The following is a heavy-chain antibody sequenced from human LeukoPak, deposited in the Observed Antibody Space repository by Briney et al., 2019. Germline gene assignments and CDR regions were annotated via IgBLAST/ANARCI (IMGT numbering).Heavy chain of an antibody. CDR3: ASYSSGWFKPLDS. D-gene: IGHD6-19*01. CDR2: ITSTNGSI. Sequence: GGSLRLSCVGSGFRFGNSAMSWVRQIPGKGLEWVSSITSTNGSIKYVDSVKGRFTISRDNSKNTLFLQMDSLRAEDTAIYYCASYSSGWFKPLDSWGQGTLVTVSS. V-gene: IGHV3-23*01. J-gene: IGHJ4*02. CDR1: GFRFGNSA.